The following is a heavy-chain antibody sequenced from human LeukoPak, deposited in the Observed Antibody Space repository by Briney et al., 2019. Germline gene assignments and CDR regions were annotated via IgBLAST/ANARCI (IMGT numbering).Heavy chain of an antibody. V-gene: IGHV3-30*04. Sequence: GGSPRLSCVASGFTFSTYPMHWVRQAPGKGLEWVALISFDGSNKYYADSVKGRFTISRDNSKNTLYLQMNSLRAEDTAIYYCAREQKAYSNYPNYDYWGQGTLVTVSS. J-gene: IGHJ4*02. CDR3: AREQKAYSNYPNYDY. D-gene: IGHD4-11*01. CDR2: ISFDGSNK. CDR1: GFTFSTYP.